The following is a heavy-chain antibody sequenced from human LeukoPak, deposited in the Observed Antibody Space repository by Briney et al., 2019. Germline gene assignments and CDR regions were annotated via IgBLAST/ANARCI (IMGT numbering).Heavy chain of an antibody. CDR3: AKYTSVWYYFLDY. CDR2: TSGSGGST. Sequence: GRSLRPSCAASGFTFSSYAMSWVRQAPGKGLEWVSSTSGSGGSTYYAGSVKGRFTISRDNSKNMLYLQMNSLRAEDTAVYYCAKYTSVWYYFLDYWGQGTLVTVSS. D-gene: IGHD6-19*01. V-gene: IGHV3-23*01. CDR1: GFTFSSYA. J-gene: IGHJ4*02.